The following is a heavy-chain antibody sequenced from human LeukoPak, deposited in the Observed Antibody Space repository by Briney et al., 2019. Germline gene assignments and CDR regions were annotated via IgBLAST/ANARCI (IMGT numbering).Heavy chain of an antibody. CDR1: GGSISSYY. V-gene: IGHV4-59*08. CDR2: IYYSGGT. J-gene: IGHJ4*02. Sequence: PSETLSLTCTVSGGSISSYYWSWIRQPPGKGLEWIGYIYYSGGTNYNPSLKSRVTISVDTSKNQFSLKLSSVTAADTAVYYCARYCSSTSCSIGHHYFDYWGQGTLVTVSS. CDR3: ARYCSSTSCSIGHHYFDY. D-gene: IGHD2-2*01.